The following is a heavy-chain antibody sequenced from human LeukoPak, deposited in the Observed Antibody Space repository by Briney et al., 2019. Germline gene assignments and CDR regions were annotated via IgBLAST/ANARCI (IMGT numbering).Heavy chain of an antibody. Sequence: ASVKVSCKAPGYTFSNYHINWVRQATGQGLEWMGWINPNTDDRGYAQRFQGRVTITRDTSRTTAYMELRSLRSEDTAVYFCARTTSFTASGYDYWGQGTLVTVSS. CDR2: INPNTDDR. CDR1: GYTFSNYH. J-gene: IGHJ4*02. V-gene: IGHV1-8*02. CDR3: ARTTSFTASGYDY. D-gene: IGHD6-25*01.